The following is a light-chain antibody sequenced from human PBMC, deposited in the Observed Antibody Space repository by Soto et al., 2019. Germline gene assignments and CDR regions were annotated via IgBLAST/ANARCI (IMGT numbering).Light chain of an antibody. CDR3: QQYNNWPPIT. V-gene: IGKV3-15*01. J-gene: IGKJ5*01. Sequence: EIVLTQSPGSLSLSPGERATLSCRASQSVRSSYLAWYQHKPGQAPSLLIYGASTRATGIPARFSGSGSGTEFTLTISSLQSEDFAVYYCQQYNNWPPITFGQGTRLEI. CDR2: GAS. CDR1: QSVRSSY.